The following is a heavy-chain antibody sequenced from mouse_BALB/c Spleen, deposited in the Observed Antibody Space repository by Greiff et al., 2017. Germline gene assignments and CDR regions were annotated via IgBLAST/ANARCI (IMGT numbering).Heavy chain of an antibody. V-gene: IGHV1-82*01. J-gene: IGHJ4*01. Sequence: VQRVESGPELVKPGASVKISCKASGYAFSSSWMNWVKQRPGQGLEWIGRIYPGDGDTNYNGKFKGKATLTADKSSSTAYMQLSSLTSVDSAVYFCARDGYYVRAMDYWGQGTSVTVSS. CDR1: GYAFSSSW. CDR3: ARDGYYVRAMDY. CDR2: IYPGDGDT. D-gene: IGHD2-3*01.